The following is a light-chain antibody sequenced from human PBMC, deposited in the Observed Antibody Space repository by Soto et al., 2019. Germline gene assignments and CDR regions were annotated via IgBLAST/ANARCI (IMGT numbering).Light chain of an antibody. J-gene: IGLJ1*01. Sequence: QSVLTQPASVSGSPGQSITISCTGTSSDVGGYNYVSWYQQHPGKAPKLMIYEVSNRPSGVSNRFSGSKSGNTASLTISGLRAEDEADYYCSSYKSSSTLGVFGTGTKLTVL. CDR2: EVS. CDR3: SSYKSSSTLGV. V-gene: IGLV2-14*01. CDR1: SSDVGGYNY.